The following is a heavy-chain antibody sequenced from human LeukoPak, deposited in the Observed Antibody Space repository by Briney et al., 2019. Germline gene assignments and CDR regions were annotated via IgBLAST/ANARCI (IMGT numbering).Heavy chain of an antibody. V-gene: IGHV4-59*01. Sequence: SETLSLTCTVSGGSIGSYYWSWIRQPPGKGREWIGYIYYSGRTNYNPSLKSRVTISVDTSKNQFSLKLSSVTAADTAVYYCARAGRGYNYGFVPSEIDYYYYYLDVGGKGTTVTVSS. CDR3: ARAGRGYNYGFVPSEIDYYYYYLDV. D-gene: IGHD5-18*01. CDR1: GGSIGSYY. CDR2: IYYSGRT. J-gene: IGHJ6*03.